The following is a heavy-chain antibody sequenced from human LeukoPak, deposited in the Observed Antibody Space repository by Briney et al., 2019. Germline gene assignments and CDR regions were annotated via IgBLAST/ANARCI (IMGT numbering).Heavy chain of an antibody. CDR2: INPNSGGT. CDR3: ARGDVIIPAAIDY. CDR1: GYTFTAYY. Sequence: ASVKVSCKASGYTFTAYYIHWVRQAPGQGLEWRGWINPNSGGTTSAQRFQGRVTMTRDTSISTAYMELSRLRSDDTAIYYCARGDVIIPAAIDYWGQGTLVTVSS. J-gene: IGHJ4*02. V-gene: IGHV1-2*02. D-gene: IGHD2-2*01.